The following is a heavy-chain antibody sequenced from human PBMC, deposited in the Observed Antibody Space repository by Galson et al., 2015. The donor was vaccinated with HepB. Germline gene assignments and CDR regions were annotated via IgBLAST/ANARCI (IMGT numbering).Heavy chain of an antibody. V-gene: IGHV1-3*01. CDR1: GYTFTSYA. J-gene: IGHJ6*02. Sequence: SVKVSCKASGYTFTSYAMHWVRQAPGQRLEWMGWINAGNGNTKYSQKFQGRVTITRDTSASTAYMELSSLRSEDTALYYCARDILRRGWLTVPYYYYGMDVWGQGTTVTVSS. CDR2: INAGNGNT. D-gene: IGHD4/OR15-4a*01. CDR3: ARDILRRGWLTVPYYYYGMDV.